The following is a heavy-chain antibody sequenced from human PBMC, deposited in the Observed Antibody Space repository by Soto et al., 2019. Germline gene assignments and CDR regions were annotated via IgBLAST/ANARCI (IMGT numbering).Heavy chain of an antibody. CDR2: IYYSGST. J-gene: IGHJ4*02. D-gene: IGHD6-6*01. V-gene: IGHV4-59*01. CDR1: CGSISSYY. CDR3: ARDPMSSSHREGFDY. Sequence: SETLSLTCTVSCGSISSYYWSWIRQPPGKGLEWIGYIYYSGSTNYNPSLKSRVTISVDTSKNQFSLKLSSVTAADTAVYYCARDPMSSSHREGFDYWGQGTLVTVSS.